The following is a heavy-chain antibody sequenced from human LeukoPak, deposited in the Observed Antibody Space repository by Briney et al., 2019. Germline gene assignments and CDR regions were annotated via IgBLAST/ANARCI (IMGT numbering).Heavy chain of an antibody. CDR3: AKEYYVLLVYALGGSFDY. V-gene: IGHV3-23*01. CDR2: ISGNGRST. J-gene: IGHJ4*02. Sequence: GGALRLSCAASGFTFSSYAMSWVRQAPGKGLEWVSTISGNGRSTYYGASVKGRFTISRDNSKNTLSLQMNSLRAEDTAVYYCAKEYYVLLVYALGGSFDYWGRGTLVTVSS. CDR1: GFTFSSYA. D-gene: IGHD2-8*02.